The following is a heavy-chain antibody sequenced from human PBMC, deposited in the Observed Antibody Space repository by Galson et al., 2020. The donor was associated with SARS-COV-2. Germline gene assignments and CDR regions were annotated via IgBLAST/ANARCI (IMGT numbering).Heavy chain of an antibody. CDR3: ASPYLAAASFFGAFDI. CDR1: GFTFSNYE. V-gene: IGHV3-48*03. CDR2: ISDSGTNI. D-gene: IGHD2-15*01. Sequence: GGSLRLSCAGSGFTFSNYEMNWVRQAPGKGLEWVAYISDSGTNIYYADSVKGRFTISGDNAMNSLYLQMTSLRAEDTAVYYCASPYLAAASFFGAFDIWGLGTVVTVSS. J-gene: IGHJ3*02.